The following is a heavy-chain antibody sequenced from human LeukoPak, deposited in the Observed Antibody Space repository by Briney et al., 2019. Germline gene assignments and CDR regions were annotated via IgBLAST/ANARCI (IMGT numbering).Heavy chain of an antibody. CDR1: GFTFSSYA. Sequence: GRSLRLSCAASGFTFSSYAMHWVRQAPGKGLEWVAVISYDGSNKYYADSVKGRFTISRDNSKNTLYLQMNSLRAEDTAVYYCAREHATVTEQYYYYYGMDVWGQGTTVTVSS. CDR3: AREHATVTEQYYYYYGMDV. D-gene: IGHD4-17*01. J-gene: IGHJ6*02. CDR2: ISYDGSNK. V-gene: IGHV3-30-3*01.